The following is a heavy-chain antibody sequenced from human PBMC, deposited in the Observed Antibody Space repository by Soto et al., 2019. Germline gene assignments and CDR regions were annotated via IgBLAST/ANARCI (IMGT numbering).Heavy chain of an antibody. J-gene: IGHJ6*02. CDR3: ATNCITTSCYLGLDV. CDR1: GGSISSGGYY. D-gene: IGHD2-2*01. V-gene: IGHV4-31*03. CDR2: IYYTGST. Sequence: SETLSLTCTVSGGSISSGGYYWSWIRQHPGEGLEWIGYIYYTGSTYYNPSLKSRVTISVDTSKNQFSLKLSSVTAADTAVYYCATNCITTSCYLGLDVWGQGTTVTVS.